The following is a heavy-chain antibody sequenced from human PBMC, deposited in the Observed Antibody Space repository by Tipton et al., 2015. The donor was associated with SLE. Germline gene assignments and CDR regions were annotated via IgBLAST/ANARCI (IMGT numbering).Heavy chain of an antibody. CDR1: GGSVTSYY. J-gene: IGHJ4*02. D-gene: IGHD1-7*01. V-gene: IGHV4-4*07. CDR2: IYTSGST. Sequence: TLSLTCTVSGGSVTSYYWSWIRQPAGKGLEWIGRIYTSGSTNYNPSLKSRVTISVDTSKNQFSLKLSSVTAADTAVYYCARDKNYRYFDYWGQGTLVTVSS. CDR3: ARDKNYRYFDY.